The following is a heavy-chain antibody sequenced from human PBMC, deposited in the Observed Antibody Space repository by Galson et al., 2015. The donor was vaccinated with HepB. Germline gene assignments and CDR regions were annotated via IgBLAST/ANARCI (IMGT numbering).Heavy chain of an antibody. CDR1: GGTFSSYA. Sequence: SVTVSCKASGGTFSSYAISWVRQAPGQGLEWMGGIIPIFGTANYAQKFQGRVTITADESTSTAYMELSSLRSEDTAVYYCVEYSSSSGAEYFQHWGQGTLVTVSS. J-gene: IGHJ1*01. D-gene: IGHD6-6*01. CDR3: VEYSSSSGAEYFQH. V-gene: IGHV1-69*13. CDR2: IIPIFGTA.